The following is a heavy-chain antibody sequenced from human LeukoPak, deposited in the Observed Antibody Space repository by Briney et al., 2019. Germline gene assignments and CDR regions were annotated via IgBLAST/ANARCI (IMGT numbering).Heavy chain of an antibody. CDR3: ARDESGGYYVY. J-gene: IGHJ4*02. CDR2: IKQDGRMT. V-gene: IGHV3-7*01. D-gene: IGHD4-23*01. Sequence: PGRSLRLSCAVSGFTFSNYWMSWVRQAPGRGLEWVANIKQDGRMTQYADSVRGRFTISRDNAKSSVYLQMSSLKAEDSAIYYCARDESGGYYVYWGQGTLVTVSS. CDR1: GFTFSNYW.